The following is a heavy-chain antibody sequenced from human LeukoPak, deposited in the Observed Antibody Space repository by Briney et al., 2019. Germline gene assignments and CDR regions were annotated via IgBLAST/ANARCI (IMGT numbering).Heavy chain of an antibody. CDR2: IYPDDSDT. CDR1: GYRFTSYW. V-gene: IGHV5-51*01. CDR3: ARPPYTSSSDAFDI. J-gene: IGHJ3*02. D-gene: IGHD6-13*01. Sequence: GESLKISFKGSGYRFTSYWIGWVRQMPGKGLEWMGIIYPDDSDTKYSPSFQGQVTISADKSISTAYLQWSSLKASDTAMYYCARPPYTSSSDAFDIWGQGTMVTVSS.